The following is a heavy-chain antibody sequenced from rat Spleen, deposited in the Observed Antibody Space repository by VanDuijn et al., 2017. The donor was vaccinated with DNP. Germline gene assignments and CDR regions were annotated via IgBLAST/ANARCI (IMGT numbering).Heavy chain of an antibody. CDR3: TREVAPFAY. Sequence: QVQLKESGPGLVQPSRTLSLTCTVSGFSLTNYGVSWVRQPPGKGLEWIAAIWGGGSTDYNSALKSRPRISRDTSKSQVFLKMNSLQTEDTAIYFCTREVAPFAYWGQGTLVTVSS. CDR1: GFSLTNYG. V-gene: IGHV2-15*01. CDR2: IWGGGST. J-gene: IGHJ3*01.